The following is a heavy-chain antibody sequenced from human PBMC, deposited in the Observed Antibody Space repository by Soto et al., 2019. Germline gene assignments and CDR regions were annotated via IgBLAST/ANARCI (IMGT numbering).Heavy chain of an antibody. D-gene: IGHD3-9*01. Sequence: GGSLRLSCAASGFTFSSYWMSWVRQAPGKGLEWVANIKQDGSEKYYVDSVKGRFTISRDNAKNSLYLQMNSLRAEDTAVYYCARVGNDYDILTGYTEGAFDIWGQGTMVTVSS. CDR3: ARVGNDYDILTGYTEGAFDI. J-gene: IGHJ3*02. CDR1: GFTFSSYW. CDR2: IKQDGSEK. V-gene: IGHV3-7*04.